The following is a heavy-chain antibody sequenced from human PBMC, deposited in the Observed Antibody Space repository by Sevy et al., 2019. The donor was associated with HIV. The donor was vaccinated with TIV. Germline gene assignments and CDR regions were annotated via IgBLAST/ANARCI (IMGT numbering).Heavy chain of an antibody. V-gene: IGHV3-30-3*01. D-gene: IGHD1-26*01. CDR2: ISYDGSNK. CDR1: GFTFSSYA. CDR3: ARDGVYGSYLHALVDY. J-gene: IGHJ4*02. Sequence: GGSLRLSCVASGFTFSSYAMHWVRQAPGKGLEWVAVISYDGSNKYYADSVKGRFTISRDNSKNTLYLQMNSLRAEDTAVYYCARDGVYGSYLHALVDYWGQGTLVTVSS.